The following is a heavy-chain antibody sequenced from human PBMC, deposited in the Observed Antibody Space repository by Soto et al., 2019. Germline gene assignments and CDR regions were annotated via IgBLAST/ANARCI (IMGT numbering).Heavy chain of an antibody. CDR3: ARLGGWTQEYGMDV. Sequence: QLQLQESGPGLVKPSETLSLTCTVSGDSISSRSYYWDWIRQPPGQGLEWIGNIHYSGSTSYNPSLKSPATISIDTSQNQFSLKLTSVSAADTAVYYCARLGGWTQEYGMDVWGQGTTVTVSS. CDR2: IHYSGST. D-gene: IGHD6-19*01. J-gene: IGHJ6*02. V-gene: IGHV4-39*01. CDR1: GDSISSRSYY.